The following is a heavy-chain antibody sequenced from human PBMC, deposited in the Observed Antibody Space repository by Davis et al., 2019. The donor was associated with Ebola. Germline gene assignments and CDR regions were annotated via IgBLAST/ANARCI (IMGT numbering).Heavy chain of an antibody. D-gene: IGHD2-8*01. CDR2: IYYSGST. CDR1: GGSISSSSYY. V-gene: IGHV4-39*01. J-gene: IGHJ4*02. Sequence: SETLSLTCTVSGGSISSSSYYWGWIRQPPGKGLEWIGSIYYSGSTYYNPSLKSRVTISVDTSKNQFSLKLSSVTAADTAVYNCAVDIVLMVYAWFDYWGQGTLVTVSS. CDR3: AVDIVLMVYAWFDY.